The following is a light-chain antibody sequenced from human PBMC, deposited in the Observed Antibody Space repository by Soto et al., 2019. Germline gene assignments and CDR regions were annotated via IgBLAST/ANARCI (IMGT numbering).Light chain of an antibody. CDR2: RNN. V-gene: IGLV1-47*01. CDR3: AAWDDSLSGVV. CDR1: SSNIGRNF. Sequence: QSVLTQPPSASGTPGQRVTISCSGSSSNIGRNFIYWYQQLPGTAPKLLIDRNNQRPSGVPDRFSGSKSGTSASLAISGLLSEDEGDYHCAAWDDSLSGVVFGGGTKVTVL. J-gene: IGLJ2*01.